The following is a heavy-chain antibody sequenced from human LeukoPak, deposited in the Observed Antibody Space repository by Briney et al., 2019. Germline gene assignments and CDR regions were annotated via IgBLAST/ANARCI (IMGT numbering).Heavy chain of an antibody. J-gene: IGHJ6*02. CDR3: ARGKGNFYYAMDV. Sequence: PGGSLRLSCAASGFTFRSYGMHWVRQAPGKGLEWVAVIWYDGSDKYCADSVKGRFTISRDNSKDTLYLQMNSLRAEDTAVYYCARGKGNFYYAMDVWGQGTTVTVSS. CDR1: GFTFRSYG. CDR2: IWYDGSDK. V-gene: IGHV3-33*01. D-gene: IGHD6-13*01.